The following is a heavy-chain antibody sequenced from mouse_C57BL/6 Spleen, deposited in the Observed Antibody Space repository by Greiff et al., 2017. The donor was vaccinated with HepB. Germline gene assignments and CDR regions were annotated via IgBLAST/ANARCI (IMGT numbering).Heavy chain of an antibody. CDR1: GYSFTGYY. V-gene: IGHV1-42*01. CDR2: INPSTGGT. CDR3: ARSFLYDYGGFAY. J-gene: IGHJ3*01. Sequence: VQLKQSGPELVKPGASVKISCKASGYSFTGYYMNWVKQSPEKSLEWIGEINPSTGGTTYNQKFKAKATLTVDKSSSTAYMQLKSLTSEDSAVYYCARSFLYDYGGFAYWGQGTLVTVSA. D-gene: IGHD2-4*01.